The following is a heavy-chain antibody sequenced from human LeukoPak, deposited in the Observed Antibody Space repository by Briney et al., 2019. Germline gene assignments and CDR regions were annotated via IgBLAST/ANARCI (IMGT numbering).Heavy chain of an antibody. J-gene: IGHJ4*02. Sequence: GGSLRLSCAASGFTVTRNFMSWVRQAPGKGLEWVSVIYSDGDTYYADSVKGRFTVSRDTSKNTMSLQMNSLRGEDTAVYYCARGGSDDWKRFDSWGQGTLVTVSP. D-gene: IGHD1-1*01. V-gene: IGHV3-53*01. CDR2: IYSDGDT. CDR1: GFTVTRNF. CDR3: ARGGSDDWKRFDS.